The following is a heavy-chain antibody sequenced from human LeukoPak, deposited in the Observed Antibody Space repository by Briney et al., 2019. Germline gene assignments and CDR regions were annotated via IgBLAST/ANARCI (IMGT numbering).Heavy chain of an antibody. CDR2: IKQDGSEK. V-gene: IGHV3-7*01. CDR3: ARDSEGLLRRAYFDY. Sequence: PGGSLRLSCAASGFTFSSYWMSWVRQAPGKGLEWVANIKQDGSEKYYVDSVKGRFTISRDNAKNSLYLQMNSLRAEDTAVYYCARDSEGLLRRAYFDYWGQGTLVTVSS. D-gene: IGHD3-3*01. J-gene: IGHJ4*02. CDR1: GFTFSSYW.